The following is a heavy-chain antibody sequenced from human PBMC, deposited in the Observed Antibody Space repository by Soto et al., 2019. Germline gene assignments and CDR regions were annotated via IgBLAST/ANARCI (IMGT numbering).Heavy chain of an antibody. V-gene: IGHV4-59*12. J-gene: IGHJ1*01. D-gene: IGHD6-13*01. CDR1: GDSISTYY. CDR2: IYNSGIT. CDR3: ARDHSSSWYSS. Sequence: QVQLQESGPGLVTPSETLSVTCAVSGDSISTYYWSWIRQPPGKGLVWIGYIYNSGITNYNPSLKSRVTMSLETSKNQFSLKRSSVTAADTAVYYRARDHSSSWYSSWGQGTLVTVCS.